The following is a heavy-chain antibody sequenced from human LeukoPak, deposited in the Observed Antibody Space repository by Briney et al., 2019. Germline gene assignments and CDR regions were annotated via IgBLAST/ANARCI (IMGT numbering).Heavy chain of an antibody. CDR2: LYISGST. Sequence: PSETLSLTCTVSGASISSYYYNWIRQTAGRGLEWIGRLYISGSTDYNPSLKSRVTISVDTSKNQFSLRLSSVTAADTAVYYCARHKEVVAATPSPRSWFDPWGQGTLVTVSS. V-gene: IGHV4-4*07. J-gene: IGHJ5*02. CDR3: ARHKEVVAATPSPRSWFDP. CDR1: GASISSYY. D-gene: IGHD2-15*01.